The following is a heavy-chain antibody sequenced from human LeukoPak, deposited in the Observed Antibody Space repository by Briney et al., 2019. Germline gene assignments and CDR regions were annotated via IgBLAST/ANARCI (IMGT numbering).Heavy chain of an antibody. Sequence: GGSLRLSCAASGFTFSDYYMSWIRQAPGKGLEWVSYISSSGSTIYYADSVKGRFTISRDNAKNSLYLQMNSLRAEDTAVYYCARSTSISGYYIPTFFDYWGQGTLVTVSS. V-gene: IGHV3-11*04. CDR2: ISSSGSTI. CDR1: GFTFSDYY. D-gene: IGHD3-22*01. J-gene: IGHJ4*02. CDR3: ARSTSISGYYIPTFFDY.